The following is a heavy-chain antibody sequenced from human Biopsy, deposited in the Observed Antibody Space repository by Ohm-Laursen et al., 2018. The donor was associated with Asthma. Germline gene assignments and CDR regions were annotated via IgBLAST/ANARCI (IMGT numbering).Heavy chain of an antibody. V-gene: IGHV1-3*01. CDR1: GYTIISYA. CDR2: INVGIGNT. J-gene: IGHJ3*02. D-gene: IGHD3-9*01. Sequence: ASLKPSSKASGYTIISYAIHCVRQAPGQRLEWMGWINVGIGNTKYSQKFQGRVTITRDTSPSTAYMELSSLRSEDTAVYYCARTYYGFLTGQVNDAFAIWGQGTMVTVSS. CDR3: ARTYYGFLTGQVNDAFAI.